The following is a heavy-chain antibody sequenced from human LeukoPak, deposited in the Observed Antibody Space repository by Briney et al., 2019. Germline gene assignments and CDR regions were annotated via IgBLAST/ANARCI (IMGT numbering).Heavy chain of an antibody. J-gene: IGHJ5*02. CDR1: GGTFSSYA. CDR2: IIPIFGTA. D-gene: IGHD3-3*01. CDR3: AIFTIFGVDRFVP. Sequence: GASVKVSCKASGGTFSSYAISWVRQAPGQGLEWMGGIIPIFGTANYAQKFQGRVTITADESTSTAYMELSSLRSEDTAVYYCAIFTIFGVDRFVPWGQGTLVTVSS. V-gene: IGHV1-69*13.